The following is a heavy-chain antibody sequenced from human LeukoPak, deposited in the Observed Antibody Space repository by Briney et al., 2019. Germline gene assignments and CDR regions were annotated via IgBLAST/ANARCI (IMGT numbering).Heavy chain of an antibody. D-gene: IGHD2-21*01. CDR2: INTDGGFT. J-gene: IGHJ5*02. V-gene: IGHV3-74*01. CDR3: TRGIGEAFDP. Sequence: GGSLRLSCAASGFTFSSYWIHWVRQAPGKGLMWVSSINTDGGFTDYADSVKGRFTVSRDNAKNTLFLQMNSLRAEDTAVYYGTRGIGEAFDPWGPGTLVTVSS. CDR1: GFTFSSYW.